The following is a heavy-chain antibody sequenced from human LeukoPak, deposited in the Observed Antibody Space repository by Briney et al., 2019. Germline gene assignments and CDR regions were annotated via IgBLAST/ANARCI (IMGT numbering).Heavy chain of an antibody. D-gene: IGHD6-19*01. CDR2: IYYSGST. CDR3: ARSAQYSSGWYFDY. V-gene: IGHV4-59*01. CDR1: GGSINSFY. Sequence: PSETLSLTCTVSGGSINSFYWNWIRQPPGKGLEWIGHIYYSGSTNYNPSLKSRVTISVDTSKNQFSLKLSSVTAADTAVYYCARSAQYSSGWYFDYWGQGTLVTVSS. J-gene: IGHJ4*02.